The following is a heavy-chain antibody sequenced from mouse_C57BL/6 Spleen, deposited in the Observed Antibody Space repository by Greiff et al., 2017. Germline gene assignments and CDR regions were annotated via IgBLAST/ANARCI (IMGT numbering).Heavy chain of an antibody. CDR1: GYTFTSYW. D-gene: IGHD1-1*01. Sequence: QVQLKQPGAELVRPGASVKLSCKASGYTFTSYWMHWVKQRPGQGLEWIGEIDPSDSYTNYNQKFKGKATVTVDTSSSTAYMQLSSLTSEDSAVYYWARKPYYGSSYKAMDYWGQGTSVTVSS. J-gene: IGHJ4*01. V-gene: IGHV1-59*01. CDR3: ARKPYYGSSYKAMDY. CDR2: IDPSDSYT.